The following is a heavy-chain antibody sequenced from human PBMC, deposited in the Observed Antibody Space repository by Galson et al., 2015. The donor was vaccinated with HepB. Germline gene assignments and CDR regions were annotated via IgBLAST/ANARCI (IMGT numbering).Heavy chain of an antibody. CDR1: GYTFTSYD. CDR3: ARAAKWHYDFWSGYSSGSWFDP. D-gene: IGHD3-3*01. J-gene: IGHJ5*02. CDR2: MNPNSGKT. V-gene: IGHV1-8*01. Sequence: SVKVSCKASGYTFTSYDINWVRQATGQGLEWMGWMNPNSGKTGYAQKFQGRVTMTRDTSIGTAYMELSSLRPEDTAVYYCARAAKWHYDFWSGYSSGSWFDPWGQGTLVTVSS.